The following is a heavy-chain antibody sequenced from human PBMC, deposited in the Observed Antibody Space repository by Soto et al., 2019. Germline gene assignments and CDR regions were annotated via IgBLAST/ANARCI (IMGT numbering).Heavy chain of an antibody. CDR2: IYPGNSDN. D-gene: IGHD3-9*01. Sequence: ELQLGQSGAEVKKPGESLKISCKGSGYNFANYWISWVSKMPGKGLEWMGIIYPGNSDNSYSPSFQGQVTISADTSTSPSYLEWSSLKASDTAIYYCARHVYYDVLKKNYWGQGTLVTVSS. V-gene: IGHV5-51*01. CDR1: GYNFANYW. J-gene: IGHJ4*02. CDR3: ARHVYYDVLKKNY.